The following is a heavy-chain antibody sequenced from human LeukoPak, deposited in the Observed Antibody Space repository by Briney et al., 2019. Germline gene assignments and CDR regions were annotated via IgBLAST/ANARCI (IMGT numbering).Heavy chain of an antibody. J-gene: IGHJ4*02. V-gene: IGHV4-61*02. CDR1: GGSISSGSYY. CDR3: ARGRAAARLYYFDY. Sequence: SETLSLTCTVSGGSISSGSYYWSWIRQPAGKGLEWIGRIYTSGSTNYNPSLKSRVTISVDTSKNQFSLKLSSVTAADTAVYYCARGRAAARLYYFDYWGQGTLVTVSS. D-gene: IGHD6-13*01. CDR2: IYTSGST.